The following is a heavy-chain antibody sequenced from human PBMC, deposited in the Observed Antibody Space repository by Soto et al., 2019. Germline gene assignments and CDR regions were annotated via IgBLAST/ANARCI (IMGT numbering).Heavy chain of an antibody. CDR1: GGSFSGYY. J-gene: IGHJ4*02. CDR3: ARGRLEGYCSSTSCYELFY. Sequence: PSETLSLTCAVYGGSFSGYYWSWIRQPPGKGLEWIGEINHSGSTNYNPSLKSRVTISVDTSKNQFSLKLSSVTAADTAVYYCARGRLEGYCSSTSCYELFYWGQGTLVTGSS. D-gene: IGHD2-2*01. CDR2: INHSGST. V-gene: IGHV4-34*01.